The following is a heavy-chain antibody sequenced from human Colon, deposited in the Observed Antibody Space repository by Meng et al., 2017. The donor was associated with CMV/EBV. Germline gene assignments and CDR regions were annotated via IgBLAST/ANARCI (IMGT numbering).Heavy chain of an antibody. CDR3: TREGGPAATPDY. CDR2: IRSKAYGGTT. J-gene: IGHJ4*02. V-gene: IGHV3-49*04. Sequence: GESLKISCTASGFTFGDYAMSWVRQAPGKGLEWVGFIRSKAYGGTTEYAASVKGRFTISRDDSKSIAYLQINSLKTEDTAVYYCTREGGPAATPDYWGQGTLVTVSS. D-gene: IGHD2-15*01. CDR1: GFTFGDYA.